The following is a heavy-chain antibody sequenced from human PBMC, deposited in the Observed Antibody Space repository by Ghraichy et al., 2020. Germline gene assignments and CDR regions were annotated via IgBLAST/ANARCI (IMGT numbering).Heavy chain of an antibody. D-gene: IGHD2-2*01. Sequence: GESLNISCAASGFTFSSYGMHWVRQAPGKGLEWVAVIWHDGSKKYYADSVKGRFTISRDNSKNTLFLQMNRLRVEDTAGFYCATAGGSSWPYYYYYMDVWGKGTTVTVSS. CDR2: IWHDGSKK. CDR3: ATAGGSSWPYYYYYMDV. J-gene: IGHJ6*03. CDR1: GFTFSSYG. V-gene: IGHV3-33*01.